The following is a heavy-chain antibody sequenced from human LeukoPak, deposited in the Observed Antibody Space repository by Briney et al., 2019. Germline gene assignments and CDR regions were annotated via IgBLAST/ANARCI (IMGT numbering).Heavy chain of an antibody. D-gene: IGHD2-2*01. Sequence: SETLSLTCTVSGGSISSSSYYWGWIGQPPGKGLEWIGSIYYSGSTYYNPSLKSRVTISVDTSKNQFSLKLSSVTAADTAVYYCARVDCSSTSCYQNRYYFDYWGQGTLVTVSS. CDR2: IYYSGST. CDR1: GGSISSSSYY. J-gene: IGHJ4*02. V-gene: IGHV4-39*01. CDR3: ARVDCSSTSCYQNRYYFDY.